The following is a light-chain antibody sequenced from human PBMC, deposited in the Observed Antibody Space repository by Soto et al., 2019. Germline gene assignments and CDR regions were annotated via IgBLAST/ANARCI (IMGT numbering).Light chain of an antibody. V-gene: IGKV3-11*01. CDR3: QQRGDWPPIT. CDR2: DAS. CDR1: QSIRSER. Sequence: EIVLTQSPDTLSLSPGERATLSCRASQSIRSERLAWYQQKPGQAPRLVIFDASNRASGMPERFSGSGSGTDFTLTISSLEPEDFAVYYCQQRGDWPPITFGQGTRLEIK. J-gene: IGKJ5*01.